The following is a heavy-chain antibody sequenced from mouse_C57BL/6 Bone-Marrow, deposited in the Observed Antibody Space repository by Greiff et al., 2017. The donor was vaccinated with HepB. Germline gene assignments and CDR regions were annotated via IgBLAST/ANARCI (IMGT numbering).Heavy chain of an antibody. V-gene: IGHV5-12*01. Sequence: EVQVVESGGGLVQPGGSLKLSCAASGFTFSDYYMYWVRQTPEKRLEWVAYISNGGGSTYYPDTVKGRFTISRDNAKNTLYLQMSRLKSEDTAMYYCARQNYYYGAWFAYWGQGTLVTVSA. J-gene: IGHJ3*01. D-gene: IGHD1-1*01. CDR3: ARQNYYYGAWFAY. CDR2: ISNGGGST. CDR1: GFTFSDYY.